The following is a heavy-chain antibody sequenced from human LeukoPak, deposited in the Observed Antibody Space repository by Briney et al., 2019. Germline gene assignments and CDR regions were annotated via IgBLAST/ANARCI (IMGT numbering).Heavy chain of an antibody. V-gene: IGHV3-15*01. CDR1: GFTFSNAW. J-gene: IGHJ3*02. CDR3: TTDKVWFGEFDAFDI. Sequence: GGSLRLSCAASGFTFSNAWMSWVRQAPGKGLEWVGRIKSKTDGGTTDYAAPVKGRFTISRDDSKNTLHLQMNSLKTEDTAVYYCTTDKVWFGEFDAFDIWGQGTMVTVSS. CDR2: IKSKTDGGTT. D-gene: IGHD3-10*01.